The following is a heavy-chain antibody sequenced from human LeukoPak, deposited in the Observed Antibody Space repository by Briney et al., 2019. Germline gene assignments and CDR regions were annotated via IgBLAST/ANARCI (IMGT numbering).Heavy chain of an antibody. J-gene: IGHJ4*02. Sequence: GASVKVSCKASGYTFTSNYIHQVRQAPGQGLEWMGMIYPRDGSTSYAQKFQGRVTVTRDTSTSTVHMELSGLRSEDTAVYYCARDQEGFDYWGQGTLVTVSS. CDR3: ARDQEGFDY. V-gene: IGHV1-46*01. CDR2: IYPRDGST. CDR1: GYTFTSNY.